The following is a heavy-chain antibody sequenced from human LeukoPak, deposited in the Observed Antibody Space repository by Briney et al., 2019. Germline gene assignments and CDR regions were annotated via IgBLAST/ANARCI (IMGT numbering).Heavy chain of an antibody. CDR2: VYYSGST. J-gene: IGHJ4*02. Sequence: SETLSLTCTVSGGSTSSYYWSWIRQPPGKGLEWIGYVYYSGSTDYKPSLKSRATISIDTSKNQFSLRLSSVTAADTAVYYCARENDRYGRIDYWGQGTLVTVSS. D-gene: IGHD5-18*01. CDR1: GGSTSSYY. CDR3: ARENDRYGRIDY. V-gene: IGHV4-59*01.